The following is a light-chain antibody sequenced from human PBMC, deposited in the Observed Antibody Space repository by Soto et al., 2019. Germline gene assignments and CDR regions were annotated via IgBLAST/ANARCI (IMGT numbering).Light chain of an antibody. Sequence: DIQMTQSPSTRSASVGDRVTITCRASQSISSWLAWYQQKPGKAPKLLIYDASSLESGVPSRFSGSGSGTEITLTISSLQPDDFATYYCQQYNSYSTFGQGTKVEIK. V-gene: IGKV1-5*01. CDR1: QSISSW. CDR2: DAS. J-gene: IGKJ1*01. CDR3: QQYNSYST.